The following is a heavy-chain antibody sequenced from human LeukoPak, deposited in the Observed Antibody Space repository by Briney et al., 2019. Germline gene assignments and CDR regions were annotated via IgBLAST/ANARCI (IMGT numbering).Heavy chain of an antibody. CDR3: ARLLGSGYYTFDY. V-gene: IGHV4-59*08. CDR1: GGSLSSYY. Sequence: PSETLSLTCTVSGGSLSSYYWSWIRQPPGKGLEWIGYIYYSGSTSYNPSLKSRVTISVDTSKNQFSLKLTSVTAADTAVYYCARLLGSGYYTFDYWGQGTLVTVSS. J-gene: IGHJ4*02. CDR2: IYYSGST. D-gene: IGHD3-22*01.